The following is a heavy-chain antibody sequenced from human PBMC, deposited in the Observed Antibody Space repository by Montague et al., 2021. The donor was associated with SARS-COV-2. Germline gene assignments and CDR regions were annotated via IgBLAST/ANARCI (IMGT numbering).Heavy chain of an antibody. CDR3: ARGSGWFLEEHYFDY. J-gene: IGHJ4*02. CDR1: GFTVSSNY. Sequence: SLRLSCAASGFTVSSNYMTWVRQAPGKGLEWVSVIYSGGTTSYADSAKGRFTISRDNSKNTLNLQMNSLRAEDTAVYYCARGSGWFLEEHYFDYWGQGTLVTVSS. V-gene: IGHV3-53*01. D-gene: IGHD6-19*01. CDR2: IYSGGTT.